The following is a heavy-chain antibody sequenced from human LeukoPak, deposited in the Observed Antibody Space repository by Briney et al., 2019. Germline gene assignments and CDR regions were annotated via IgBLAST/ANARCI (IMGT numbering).Heavy chain of an antibody. CDR3: ARKGDGYNYEAFDI. Sequence: PSETLSLTCTVSGGSISSYYWSWIRQPPGKGLEWIGYIYYSGSTNYNPSLKSRVTISVDTSKNQFSLKLSSVTAADTAVYYCARKGDGYNYEAFDIWGQGTMVTVSS. D-gene: IGHD5-24*01. CDR2: IYYSGST. V-gene: IGHV4-59*01. CDR1: GGSISSYY. J-gene: IGHJ3*02.